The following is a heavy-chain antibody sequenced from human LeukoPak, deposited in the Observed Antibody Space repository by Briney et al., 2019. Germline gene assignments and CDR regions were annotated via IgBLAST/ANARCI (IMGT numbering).Heavy chain of an antibody. D-gene: IGHD6-25*01. CDR1: GFTFSKFW. Sequence: GGSLRFSCAASGFTFSKFWMSWVRQAPGKGLERVANIKEDGSTKHYVDSVKGRFTISRDNAKNSLSLQMNYLRVEDTAVYYCATSDDSAATYWGQGTLVTVSS. J-gene: IGHJ4*02. CDR2: IKEDGSTK. V-gene: IGHV3-7*01. CDR3: ATSDDSAATY.